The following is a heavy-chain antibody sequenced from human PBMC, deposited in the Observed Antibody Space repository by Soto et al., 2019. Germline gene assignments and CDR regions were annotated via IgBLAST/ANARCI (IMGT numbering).Heavy chain of an antibody. Sequence: PSETLSLTCAVSGGSISSGGYSWSWIRQPPGKGLEWIGYIYHSGSTYYNPSLKSRVTISVDRSKNQFSLKLSSVTAADTAVYYCARTSGRWFPYNWFDPWGQGT. CDR2: IYHSGST. V-gene: IGHV4-30-2*01. CDR3: ARTSGRWFPYNWFDP. CDR1: GGSISSGGYS. J-gene: IGHJ5*02. D-gene: IGHD2-15*01.